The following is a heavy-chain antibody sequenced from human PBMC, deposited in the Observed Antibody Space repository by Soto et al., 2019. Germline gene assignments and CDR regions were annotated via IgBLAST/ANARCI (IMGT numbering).Heavy chain of an antibody. CDR1: GFSLTTTGVG. V-gene: IGHV2-5*02. D-gene: IGHD2-21*01. Sequence: QITLKESGPPLVKPTQTLTLTCTFSGFSLTTTGVGVGWIRQPPGKALEWLALIFWDDDKRYSPSLKSRLTITKDSPNNHIVRTLTNMDPVETATYSSAPRPLGFASRFAPWGQGPLVPVSS. J-gene: IGHJ5*02. CDR3: APRPLGFASRFAP. CDR2: IFWDDDK.